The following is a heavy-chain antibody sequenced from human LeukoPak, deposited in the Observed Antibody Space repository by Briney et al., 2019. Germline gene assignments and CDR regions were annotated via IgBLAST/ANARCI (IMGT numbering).Heavy chain of an antibody. Sequence: SETLSLTCTVSGGSISSSSYYWGWIRQPPGKGLEWIGSIYYSGSTYYNPSLKSRVTISVDTSKNRFSLKLSSVTAADTAVYYCARRTSSSWYYYWGQGTLVTVSS. CDR2: IYYSGST. CDR1: GGSISSSSYY. V-gene: IGHV4-39*01. CDR3: ARRTSSSWYYY. D-gene: IGHD6-13*01. J-gene: IGHJ4*02.